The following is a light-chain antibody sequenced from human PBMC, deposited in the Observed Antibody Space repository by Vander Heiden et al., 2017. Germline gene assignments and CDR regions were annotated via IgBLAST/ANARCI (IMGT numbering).Light chain of an antibody. CDR2: LNSDGSH. J-gene: IGLJ2*01. CDR3: QTRGTGTQGVV. V-gene: IGLV4-69*02. CDR1: SGHRSYA. Sequence: QLVLTQSPSASASLGASVKLTCTLSSGHRSYAIAWHQQQPEKGPRYLMKLNSDGSHSKGDGIPDRFSGSSSGAERYLTISSLQSEDEADYYCQTRGTGTQGVVFGGGTKLTVL.